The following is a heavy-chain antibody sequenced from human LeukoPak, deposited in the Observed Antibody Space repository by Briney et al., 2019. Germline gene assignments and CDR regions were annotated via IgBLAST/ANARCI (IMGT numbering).Heavy chain of an antibody. CDR1: GGSISSSYY. J-gene: IGHJ4*02. CDR3: ARHGRYDFWSGFGDFDY. V-gene: IGHV4-39*01. CDR2: IYYSGST. Sequence: SETLSLTCTVSGGSISSSYYWGWIRQPPGKGLEWIGSIYYSGSTYYNPSLKSRVTISVDTSKNQFSLKLSSVTAADTAVYYCARHGRYDFWSGFGDFDYWGQGTLVTVSS. D-gene: IGHD3-3*01.